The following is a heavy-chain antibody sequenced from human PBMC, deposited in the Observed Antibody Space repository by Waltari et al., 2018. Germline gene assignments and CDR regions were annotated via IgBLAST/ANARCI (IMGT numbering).Heavy chain of an antibody. CDR3: ASSRGGGYDFNAFDI. CDR1: GGSFSGYY. D-gene: IGHD5-12*01. Sequence: QVQLQQWGAGLLKPSETLSLTCAVYGGSFSGYYWSWIRHPPGKGLEWIGEINHSGSTNYNPSLKSRVTISVDTSKNQFSLKLSSVTAADTAVYYCASSRGGGYDFNAFDIWGQGTMVTVSS. CDR2: INHSGST. V-gene: IGHV4-34*01. J-gene: IGHJ3*02.